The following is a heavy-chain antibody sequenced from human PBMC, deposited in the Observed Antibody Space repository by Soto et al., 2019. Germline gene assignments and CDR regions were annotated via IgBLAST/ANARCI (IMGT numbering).Heavy chain of an antibody. Sequence: WETLSLTCTVSGGSISSYYWSWIRQPPGKGLEWIGYIYYSGTTNYNPSLKSRVTISVDTSKNQFSLKLSSVTAADTAVYYCARDSTTYGGGYAFDIWGQGTMVTVSS. D-gene: IGHD4-17*01. CDR2: IYYSGTT. CDR1: GGSISSYY. J-gene: IGHJ3*02. V-gene: IGHV4-59*01. CDR3: ARDSTTYGGGYAFDI.